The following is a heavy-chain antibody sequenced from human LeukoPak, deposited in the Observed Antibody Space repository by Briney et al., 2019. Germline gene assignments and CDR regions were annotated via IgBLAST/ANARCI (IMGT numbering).Heavy chain of an antibody. V-gene: IGHV4-39*07. CDR3: ALIGWDSSGKKFDY. D-gene: IGHD3-22*01. CDR2: IYHSGST. Sequence: PSETLSLTCTVSGDSISSNNYFWGWICQPPGKGLEWIGEIYHSGSTNYNPSLKSRVTISVDKSKNQFSLKLSSVTAADTAVYYCALIGWDSSGKKFDYWGQGTLVTVSS. CDR1: GDSISSNNYF. J-gene: IGHJ4*02.